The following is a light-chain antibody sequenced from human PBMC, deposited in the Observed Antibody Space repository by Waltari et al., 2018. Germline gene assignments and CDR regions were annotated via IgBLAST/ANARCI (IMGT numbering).Light chain of an antibody. Sequence: EILLTQSPVTLSVSPGERAPLSCTASQSVRSYLAWDQQKPGQAPRLLSSDASNRASGIPARFSGSGSGTDFTLTISNVEPEDFAVYYCQQRHDWPLNFGGGTKLEIK. J-gene: IGKJ4*01. CDR1: QSVRSY. V-gene: IGKV3-11*01. CDR3: QQRHDWPLN. CDR2: DAS.